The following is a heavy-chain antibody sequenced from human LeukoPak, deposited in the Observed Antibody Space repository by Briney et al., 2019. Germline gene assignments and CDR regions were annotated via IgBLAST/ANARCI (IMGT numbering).Heavy chain of an antibody. Sequence: PSETLSLTCAVYGGSFSGYYWSWIRQPPGKGLEWIGEINHSGSTNYNPSLKSRVTISVDTSKNQFSLKLSSVTAADTAVYYCAREPARQKVYYYYYMDVWGKGTTVTVSS. CDR1: GGSFSGYY. CDR2: INHSGST. CDR3: AREPARQKVYYYYYMDV. V-gene: IGHV4-34*01. J-gene: IGHJ6*03.